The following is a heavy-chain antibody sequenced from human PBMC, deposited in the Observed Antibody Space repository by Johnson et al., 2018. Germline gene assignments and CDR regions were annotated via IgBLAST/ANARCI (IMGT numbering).Heavy chain of an antibody. D-gene: IGHD6-13*01. Sequence: QVQLVQSGGGVVQPGRSLRLSYAASGFTFSAYGIHWVRQAPGKGLAWVAVISYDGSNKYFADSVKGRFTFSRDNSSNTIYLEMDNLRTEDTDVYYCARALSSSWYAAYWGQGTLVTVSS. V-gene: IGHV3-30*03. CDR2: ISYDGSNK. CDR3: ARALSSSWYAAY. CDR1: GFTFSAYG. J-gene: IGHJ4*02.